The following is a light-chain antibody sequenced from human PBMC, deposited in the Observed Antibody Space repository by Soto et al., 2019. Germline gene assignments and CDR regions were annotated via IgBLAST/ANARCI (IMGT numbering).Light chain of an antibody. CDR1: QSVSSSY. Sequence: EIVLTQSPGTLSFSPGERSTLSFRASQSVSSSYLAWYQQKPGQAPRLLIYGASSRATGIPDRFSGSGSGTEFTLTISSLQPDDFATYYCQQYNSYSFGQGTKVDIK. CDR3: QQYNSYS. J-gene: IGKJ1*01. V-gene: IGKV3-20*01. CDR2: GAS.